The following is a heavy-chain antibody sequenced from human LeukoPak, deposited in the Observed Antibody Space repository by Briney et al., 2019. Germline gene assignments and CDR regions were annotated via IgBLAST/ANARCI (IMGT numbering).Heavy chain of an antibody. J-gene: IGHJ4*02. D-gene: IGHD3-22*01. CDR2: IKEDGTEK. CDR3: ARDSHYDRSGHGYYFDF. Sequence: PGGSLRLSCAASGFTFSSYWMSWVRQAPGKGLEWVANIKEDGTEKYYVDSVKGRFTISRDNAKNSLYLQMNSLRAEDTAVYYCARDSHYDRSGHGYYFDFWGQGTLVTVSS. V-gene: IGHV3-7*01. CDR1: GFTFSSYW.